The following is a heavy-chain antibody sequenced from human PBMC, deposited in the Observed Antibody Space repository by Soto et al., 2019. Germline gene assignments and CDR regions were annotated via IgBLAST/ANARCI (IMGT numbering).Heavy chain of an antibody. CDR2: SYFGGTT. J-gene: IGHJ4*02. CDR1: GGSISNSDYY. CDR3: TTSTTSGAVTTDY. V-gene: IGHV4-39*01. Sequence: PSETLSLTCTVSGGSISNSDYYWGWMRQPPEKGLEWIGSSYFGGTTYYNPSLRSRVSISEDTSRNQFSVTLNSVTAADTAVYYCTTSTTSGAVTTDYWGQGALVTVSS. D-gene: IGHD4-17*01.